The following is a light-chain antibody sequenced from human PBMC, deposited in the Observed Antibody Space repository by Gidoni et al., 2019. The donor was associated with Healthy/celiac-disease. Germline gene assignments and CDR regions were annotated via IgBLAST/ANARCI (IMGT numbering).Light chain of an antibody. CDR1: QSVGTY. J-gene: IGKJ4*01. CDR2: DAF. V-gene: IGKV3-11*01. Sequence: EIVLTQSPATLSLSPGERATLACRASQSVGTYLAWYQQKAGQAPRLLIYDAFHRATGIPARFSGSGSGTDFTLTISSLEPEDFAVYYCQQRSNWPSFGGGTKVEIK. CDR3: QQRSNWPS.